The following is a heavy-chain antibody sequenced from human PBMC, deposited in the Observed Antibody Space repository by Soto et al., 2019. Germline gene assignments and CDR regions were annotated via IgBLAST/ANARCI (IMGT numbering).Heavy chain of an antibody. V-gene: IGHV3-33*01. CDR1: GFTFSGYG. Sequence: GGSLRLSCGASGFTFSGYGMHGVGQAPGKGLGWVAVIWYDGSNKYYADSVKGRFTISRDNSKNTLYLQMNSLRAEDTAVYYCARGASSRWYNWGLSGCFDPWGQGTLVTVSS. CDR2: IWYDGSNK. J-gene: IGHJ5*02. D-gene: IGHD6-13*01. CDR3: ARGASSRWYNWGLSGCFDP.